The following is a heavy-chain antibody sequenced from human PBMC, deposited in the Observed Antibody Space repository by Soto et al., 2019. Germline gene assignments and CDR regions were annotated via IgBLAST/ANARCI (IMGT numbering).Heavy chain of an antibody. Sequence: QVQLVQSGAEVKKPGASVKVSCKASGYTFSSYGITWVRQAPGQGLEWMGWISAYNGNADYAQKLQGRVTMTTDTSXTTAYMELRSLRSDDTAVYYCARVGSYCISSSCLDYWGQGILVTVSS. V-gene: IGHV1-18*01. CDR3: ARVGSYCISSSCLDY. CDR1: GYTFSSYG. D-gene: IGHD2-2*01. J-gene: IGHJ4*02. CDR2: ISAYNGNA.